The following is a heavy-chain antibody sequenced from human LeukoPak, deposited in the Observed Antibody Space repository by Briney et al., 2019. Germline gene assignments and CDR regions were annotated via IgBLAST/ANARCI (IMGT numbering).Heavy chain of an antibody. CDR2: IKQDGSEK. D-gene: IGHD6-13*01. J-gene: IGHJ5*01. V-gene: IGHV3-7*01. CDR3: ARTAIAAAAFYNWFDS. CDR1: GFTFSSYG. Sequence: GGSLRLSCAASGFTFSSYGMHCVRQAPGKGLEWVANIKQDGSEKYYVDSVKGRFTISRDNAKNSLYLQMNSLRAEDTAVYYCARTAIAAAAFYNWFDSWGQGTLVTVSS.